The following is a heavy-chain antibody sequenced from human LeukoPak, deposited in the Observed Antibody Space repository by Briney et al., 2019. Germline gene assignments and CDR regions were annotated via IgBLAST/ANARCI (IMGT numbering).Heavy chain of an antibody. V-gene: IGHV1-69*05. CDR2: IIPIFGTA. Sequence: SVKVSCKASGGTFSSYAISWVRQAPGQGLEWMGGIIPIFGTANYAQKFQGRVTMTRDTSISTAYMELNSLRSEDTAVYYCTSGPPEWGFDLWGRGTLVTVSS. J-gene: IGHJ2*01. CDR3: TSGPPEWGFDL. D-gene: IGHD1-14*01. CDR1: GGTFSSYA.